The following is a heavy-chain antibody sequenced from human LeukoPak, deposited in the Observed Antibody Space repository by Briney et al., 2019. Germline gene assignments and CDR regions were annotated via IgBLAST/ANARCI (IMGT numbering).Heavy chain of an antibody. D-gene: IGHD2-8*01. CDR1: GGSISSYY. CDR2: IYTSGST. V-gene: IGHV4-4*07. J-gene: IGHJ5*02. CDR3: ARDGGLNIVLMVYASTWFDP. Sequence: PSETLSLTCTVSGGSISSYYWSWIRQPAGKGLEWIGRIYTSGSTNYNPSLKSRVTMSVDTSKDQFSLKLSSVTAADTAVYYCARDGGLNIVLMVYASTWFDPWGQGTLVTVSS.